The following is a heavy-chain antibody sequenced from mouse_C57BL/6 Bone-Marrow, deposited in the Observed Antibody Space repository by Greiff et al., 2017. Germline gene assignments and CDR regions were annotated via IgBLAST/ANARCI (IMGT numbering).Heavy chain of an antibody. Sequence: EVKLVESGGGLVKPGGSLKLSCAASGFTFSDYGMHWVRQAPEKGLEWVAYISSGSSTIYYADTVKGRFTISRDNAKNPLFLQMTSLRSEDTAMYYCARSSYYDYAMDYWGQGTSVTVSS. CDR2: ISSGSSTI. CDR1: GFTFSDYG. V-gene: IGHV5-17*01. J-gene: IGHJ4*01. CDR3: ARSSYYDYAMDY. D-gene: IGHD1-1*01.